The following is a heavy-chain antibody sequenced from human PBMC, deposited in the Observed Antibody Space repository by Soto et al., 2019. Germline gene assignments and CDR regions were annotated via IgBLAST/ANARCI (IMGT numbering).Heavy chain of an antibody. J-gene: IGHJ6*02. V-gene: IGHV3-21*01. CDR3: ARDLWELRDRYYYYGMDV. CDR1: GFTFSSYS. CDR2: ISSSSSYI. Sequence: GGSLRLSCAASGFTFSSYSMNWVRQAPGKGLEWVSSISSSSSYIYYADSVKGRFTISRDNAKNSLYLQMNSLRAEDTAVYYCARDLWELRDRYYYYGMDVWGQGTTVTVSS. D-gene: IGHD1-7*01.